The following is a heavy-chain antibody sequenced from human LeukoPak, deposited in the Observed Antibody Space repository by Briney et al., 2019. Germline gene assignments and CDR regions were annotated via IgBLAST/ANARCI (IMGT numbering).Heavy chain of an antibody. D-gene: IGHD4-17*01. CDR1: GFTFSSYG. Sequence: PGGSLRLSCAASGFTFSSYGMHWVRQAPGKGLEWVAVMSYDGSNKYYADSVKGRFTISRDNSKNTLYLQMNSLRAEDTAVYYCAKGDYGDYVEYFQHWGQGTLVTVSS. CDR3: AKGDYGDYVEYFQH. J-gene: IGHJ1*01. V-gene: IGHV3-30*18. CDR2: MSYDGSNK.